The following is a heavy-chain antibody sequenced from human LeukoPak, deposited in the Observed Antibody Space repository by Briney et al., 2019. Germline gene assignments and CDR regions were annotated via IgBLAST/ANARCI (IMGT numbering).Heavy chain of an antibody. CDR3: ASLNFYDSSGYYKSLTPPDY. CDR2: ISSSSSYI. Sequence: GGSLRLSCAASGFTFSSYSMNWVRQAPGKGLEWVSSISSSSSYIYYADSVKGRFTISRDNAKNSLYLQMNSLRAEDTAVYYCASLNFYDSSGYYKSLTPPDYWGQGTLVTVSS. CDR1: GFTFSSYS. J-gene: IGHJ4*02. V-gene: IGHV3-21*01. D-gene: IGHD3-22*01.